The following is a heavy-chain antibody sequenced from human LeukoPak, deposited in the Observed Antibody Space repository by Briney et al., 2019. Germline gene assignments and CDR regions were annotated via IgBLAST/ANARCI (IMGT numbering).Heavy chain of an antibody. CDR3: AKAPEYYDILTGYDYYGMDV. CDR2: ISGSGGST. CDR1: GFTFSSYA. D-gene: IGHD3-9*01. V-gene: IGHV3-23*01. Sequence: GGSLRLSCAASGFTFSSYAMSWVRQAPGKGLEWVSAISGSGGSTYYADSVKGRFTISRDNPKNTLYLQMNSLRAEDTAVYYCAKAPEYYDILTGYDYYGMDVWGQGTTVTVSS. J-gene: IGHJ6*02.